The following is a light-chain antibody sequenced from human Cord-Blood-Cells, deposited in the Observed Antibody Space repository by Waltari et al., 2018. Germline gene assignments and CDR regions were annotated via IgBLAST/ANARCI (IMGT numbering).Light chain of an antibody. Sequence: DTVMSQSQLSLPVTPGEPGSISCRSSKSLLHSNGYNYLDWYLQKPGPSPKLLIYLGSYRASGVPDRFSVRGSGTDFTLKSSSVEAEDVGVYYCMQALQTPHTFGPGTRVDIK. J-gene: IGKJ3*01. CDR2: LGS. CDR1: KSLLHSNGYNY. CDR3: MQALQTPHT. V-gene: IGKV2-28*01.